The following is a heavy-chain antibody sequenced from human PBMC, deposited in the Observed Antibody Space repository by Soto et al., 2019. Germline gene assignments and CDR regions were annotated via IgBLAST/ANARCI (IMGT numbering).Heavy chain of an antibody. V-gene: IGHV4-39*01. J-gene: IGHJ4*02. CDR2: ISYSGRT. CDR1: GASIITDNYF. Sequence: SETLSLTCTVSGASIITDNYFWVWIRQSPRRGLELIGSISYSGRTYDNPSLQSRVTISIDASKNQFSLKLTSVTTAETAVYYSARRRASDYGGNHHPYYFDRWGKGALRTVSS. D-gene: IGHD4-17*01. CDR3: ARRRASDYGGNHHPYYFDR.